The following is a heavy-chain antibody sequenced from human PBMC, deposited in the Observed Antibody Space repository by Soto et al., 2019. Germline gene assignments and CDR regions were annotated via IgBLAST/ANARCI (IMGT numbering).Heavy chain of an antibody. CDR1: GYTFTIYG. CDR3: ARDVGAYYDFWSGRTTGWYFDL. J-gene: IGHJ2*01. Sequence: GASVKVSCKASGYTFTIYGNIWVRQAPGQGHEWMGWISAYNGNTNYAQKLQGRVTMTTDTSTSTAYMELRSLRSDDTAVYYCARDVGAYYDFWSGRTTGWYFDLWGRGTLVTVSS. V-gene: IGHV1-18*01. D-gene: IGHD3-3*01. CDR2: ISAYNGNT.